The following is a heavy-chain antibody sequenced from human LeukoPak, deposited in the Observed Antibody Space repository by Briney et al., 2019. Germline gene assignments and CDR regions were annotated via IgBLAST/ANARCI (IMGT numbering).Heavy chain of an antibody. CDR1: GFTFNKYW. CDR3: AKDGGIAARLTDY. J-gene: IGHJ4*02. CDR2: IKEDGTEK. D-gene: IGHD6-6*01. V-gene: IGHV3-7*01. Sequence: GESLRLSCAASGFTFNKYWMTWVRQAPGKGLEWVANIKEDGTEKYYVDSVKGRFTISRDNAKKSLYLEMNSLRAEDTAVYYCAKDGGIAARLTDYWGQGTLVTVSS.